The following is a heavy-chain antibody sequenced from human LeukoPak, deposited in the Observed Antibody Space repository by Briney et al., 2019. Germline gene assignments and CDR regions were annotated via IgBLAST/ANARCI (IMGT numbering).Heavy chain of an antibody. CDR3: TTDSGSYLIDY. CDR2: IKSKTDCGTT. Sequence: GGALRLSCAASGFTFSNAWMIWVRQAPGKGLEWVGRIKSKTDCGTTDYAAPVKGRFTISRDDSKNTLYLQMNSLKTEDTAVYYCTTDSGSYLIDYRGQGTLVTVSS. D-gene: IGHD1-26*01. CDR1: GFTFSNAW. J-gene: IGHJ4*02. V-gene: IGHV3-15*01.